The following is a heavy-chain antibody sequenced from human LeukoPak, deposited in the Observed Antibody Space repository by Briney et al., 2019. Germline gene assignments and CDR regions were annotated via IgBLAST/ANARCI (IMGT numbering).Heavy chain of an antibody. Sequence: PGGSLRLSCAASGFPFSRYVMSWVRQAPGKGLEWVSAISVSDDNTYYADSVRGRFTISRDNSRNTLYLQLNSLRAEDTALYYCARGGWPDYWGQGTLVTVSS. V-gene: IGHV3-23*01. CDR1: GFPFSRYV. CDR3: ARGGWPDY. J-gene: IGHJ4*02. CDR2: ISVSDDNT. D-gene: IGHD6-19*01.